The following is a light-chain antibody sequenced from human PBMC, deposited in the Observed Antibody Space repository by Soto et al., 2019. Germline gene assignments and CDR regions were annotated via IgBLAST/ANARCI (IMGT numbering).Light chain of an antibody. Sequence: QSALTQPASVSGSPGQSITISCAGTSSDVGAYNYVSWYQQHPGRAPKLMIYHVSNRPSGVSDHFSGSKSGNTASLTISGLQAEDEADYYCSSYTSSSTFVFGTGTKLTVL. CDR2: HVS. V-gene: IGLV2-14*03. CDR3: SSYTSSSTFV. J-gene: IGLJ1*01. CDR1: SSDVGAYNY.